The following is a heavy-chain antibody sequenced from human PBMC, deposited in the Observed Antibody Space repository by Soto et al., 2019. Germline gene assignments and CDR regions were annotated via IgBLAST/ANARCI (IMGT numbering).Heavy chain of an antibody. V-gene: IGHV3-23*01. CDR2: ISGSGGSA. Sequence: EVQLLESGGGLVRPGGSLRLSCAASAFTFSNYAMNWVRQAPGKGLEWVSVISGSGGSASYADSVQGRFTISRDNSKKTLYMQMHSLRAEDTAIYYCVREDSAWDSRGSFDFWGRGTMVTVS. CDR3: VREDSAWDSRGSFDF. D-gene: IGHD6-19*01. CDR1: AFTFSNYA. J-gene: IGHJ3*01.